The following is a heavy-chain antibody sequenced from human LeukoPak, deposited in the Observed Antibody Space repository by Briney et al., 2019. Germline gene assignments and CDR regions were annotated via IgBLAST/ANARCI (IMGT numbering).Heavy chain of an antibody. J-gene: IGHJ6*03. D-gene: IGHD6-6*01. CDR1: GFTFSEHY. CDR2: ISNSGRTI. CDR3: ARVIATRPHYHYYMDV. Sequence: GESLRLSCAASGFTFSEHYMSWIRQAPGKGLEWVSYISNSGRTIYYADSVKGRFTISRGNAENSLYLQMNSLRAEDTAVYYCARVIATRPHYHYYMDVWGKGTTVTVSS. V-gene: IGHV3-11*04.